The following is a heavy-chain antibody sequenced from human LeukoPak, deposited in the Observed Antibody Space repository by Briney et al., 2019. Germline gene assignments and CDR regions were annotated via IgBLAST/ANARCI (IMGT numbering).Heavy chain of an antibody. V-gene: IGHV1-69*13. J-gene: IGHJ6*03. D-gene: IGHD2-8*01. CDR3: ARAPLGYCTNGVCYDYYYIDV. CDR2: IIPIFGTA. Sequence: SVKVSCKASGGTFSSYAISWVRQAPGQGLEWMGGIIPIFGTANYAQKFQARVTITADESTSTAYMELSSLRSEDTAVYYCARAPLGYCTNGVCYDYYYIDVWGQGTTVTVSS. CDR1: GGTFSSYA.